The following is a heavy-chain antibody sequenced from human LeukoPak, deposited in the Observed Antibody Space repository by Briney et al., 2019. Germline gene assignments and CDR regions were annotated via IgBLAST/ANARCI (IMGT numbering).Heavy chain of an antibody. D-gene: IGHD6-13*01. V-gene: IGHV4-34*01. Sequence: PPETLSLXCAVYGGSFSGYYWSWIRQPPGKGLEWIGEINHSGSTNYNPSLKSRVTISVDTSKNQFSLKLSSVTAADTAVYYCARGAAAAGYYYYYMDVWGKGTTVTVSS. CDR1: GGSFSGYY. J-gene: IGHJ6*03. CDR2: INHSGST. CDR3: ARGAAAAGYYYYYMDV.